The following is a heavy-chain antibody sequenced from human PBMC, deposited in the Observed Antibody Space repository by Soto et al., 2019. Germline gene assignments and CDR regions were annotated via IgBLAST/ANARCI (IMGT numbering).Heavy chain of an antibody. CDR1: GYTSTDFG. J-gene: IGHJ5*01. Sequence: ASVKVSCKASGYTSTDFGISWVRQAPGQGLEWMGWVSGNNGASNPAPKVQGRITMTLDTSTGVSYMALRSLRSDDTAIYYCVRDQKYFRVNGNWFDSWGQGTLVTVS. V-gene: IGHV1-18*04. CDR3: VRDQKYFRVNGNWFDS. CDR2: VSGNNGAS. D-gene: IGHD2-2*01.